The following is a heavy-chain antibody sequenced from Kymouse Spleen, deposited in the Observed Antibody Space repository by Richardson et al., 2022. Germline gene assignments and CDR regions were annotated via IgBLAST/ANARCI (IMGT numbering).Heavy chain of an antibody. Sequence: EVQLVESGGGLVQPGGSLRLSCAASGFTFSSYDMHWVRQATGKGLEWVSAIGTAGDTYYPGSVKGRFTISRENAKNSLYLQMNSLRAGDTAVYYCARGNYDFWSGYFDYWGQGTLVTVSS. D-gene: IGHD3-3*01. CDR2: IGTAGDT. CDR1: GFTFSSYD. J-gene: IGHJ4*02. V-gene: IGHV3-13*01. CDR3: ARGNYDFWSGYFDY.